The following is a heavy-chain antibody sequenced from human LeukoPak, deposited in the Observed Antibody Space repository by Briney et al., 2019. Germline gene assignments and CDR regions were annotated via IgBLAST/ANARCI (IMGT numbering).Heavy chain of an antibody. Sequence: SETLSLTCTVSGGSISSSSYYWGWIRQPPGKGLEWIGSIYYSGSTYYNPSLKSRVTISSDTSKNQFSLDLSSVTAADTAVYYCARLKATVSIHAYFDFWGQGTLVTVSS. V-gene: IGHV4-39*07. CDR3: ARLKATVSIHAYFDF. CDR2: IYYSGST. CDR1: GGSISSSSYY. D-gene: IGHD4-17*01. J-gene: IGHJ4*02.